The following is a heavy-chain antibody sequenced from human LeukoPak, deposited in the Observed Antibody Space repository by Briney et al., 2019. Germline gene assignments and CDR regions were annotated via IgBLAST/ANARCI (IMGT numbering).Heavy chain of an antibody. Sequence: SETLSLTCIVSGGSMTNNGHYWGWVRQSPGKGLEWIGIVNYNGRTSHNPSLKSRVTMSRDTSKNQFSLKLSSVTAADTAVYYCARSVYCSSTSCYTAVDYWGQGTLVTVSS. CDR2: VNYNGRT. V-gene: IGHV4-39*07. J-gene: IGHJ4*02. CDR3: ARSVYCSSTSCYTAVDY. CDR1: GGSMTNNGHY. D-gene: IGHD2-2*02.